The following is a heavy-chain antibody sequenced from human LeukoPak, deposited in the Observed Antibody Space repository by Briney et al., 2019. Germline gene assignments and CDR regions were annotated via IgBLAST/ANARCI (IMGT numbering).Heavy chain of an antibody. Sequence: PGGSLRLSCAASGFTFSNYWMHWVRQVPGKGLVWVSRIYADGTGTTYADSVKGRFTISRDNAKNTLFLQMNSLRVEDTAAYYCARDYYYGMDVWGQGTTVTVSS. CDR2: IYADGTGT. CDR3: ARDYYYGMDV. CDR1: GFTFSNYW. J-gene: IGHJ6*02. V-gene: IGHV3-74*01.